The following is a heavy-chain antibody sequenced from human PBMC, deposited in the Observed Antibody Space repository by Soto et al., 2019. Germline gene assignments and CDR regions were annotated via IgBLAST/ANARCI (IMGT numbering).Heavy chain of an antibody. D-gene: IGHD5-12*01. V-gene: IGHV3-53*01. CDR3: HGYGY. CDR2: IYTGGTT. Sequence: EVQLVESGGGLIQPGGSLRLSCVVSGFTVSSSNYMSWVRQAPGKGLECVSVIYTGGTTYYADSVKGRFTISRDNSKNTLYLQMNSLRAEDTAVYYCHGYGYWGQGTLVTVSS. J-gene: IGHJ4*02. CDR1: GFTVSSSNY.